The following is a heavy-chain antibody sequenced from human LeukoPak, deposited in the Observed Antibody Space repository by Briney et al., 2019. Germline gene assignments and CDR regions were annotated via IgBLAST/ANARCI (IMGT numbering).Heavy chain of an antibody. CDR1: GFIFSNYA. J-gene: IGHJ4*02. V-gene: IGHV3-23*01. CDR2: IRGGGGVT. Sequence: GGSLRLSCAASGFIFSNYAMNWVRQALGKGLEWVSVIRGGGGVTFYADSVKDRFTISRDNSKNTLYLQMNSLRAEDTAVYYCARAAYDNSGYLTLWGQGTLVTVSS. CDR3: ARAAYDNSGYLTL. D-gene: IGHD3-22*01.